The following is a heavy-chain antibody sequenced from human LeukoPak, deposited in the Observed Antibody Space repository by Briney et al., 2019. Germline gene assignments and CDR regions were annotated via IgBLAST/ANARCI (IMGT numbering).Heavy chain of an antibody. V-gene: IGHV3-11*04. CDR1: GFTFSNAW. J-gene: IGHJ6*03. CDR3: ARGDTAMVDYYYYMDV. D-gene: IGHD5-18*01. CDR2: ISSSGSII. Sequence: PGGSLRLSCAASGFTFSNAWMSWVRQAPGKGLEWVSYISSSGSIIYYADSVEGRFTISRDNAKNSLYLQMNSLRAEDMAVYYCARGDTAMVDYYYYMDVWGKGTTVTISS.